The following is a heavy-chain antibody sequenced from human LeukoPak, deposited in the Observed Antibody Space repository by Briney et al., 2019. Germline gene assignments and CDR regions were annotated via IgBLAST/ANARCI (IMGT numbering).Heavy chain of an antibody. D-gene: IGHD2-2*02. V-gene: IGHV3-15*01. CDR3: STSKEGYCSSSSCYTDY. Sequence: PGGSLRLSCAASGLTFMSARMSWVPQAPGKGLEWVGHIKSKSDGGTTDYAAPVKGRFTISRDDSKNTLYLQMNSLKTEDTAVYYCSTSKEGYCSSSSCYTDYWGQGTLVTVSS. CDR2: IKSKSDGGTT. CDR1: GLTFMSAR. J-gene: IGHJ4*02.